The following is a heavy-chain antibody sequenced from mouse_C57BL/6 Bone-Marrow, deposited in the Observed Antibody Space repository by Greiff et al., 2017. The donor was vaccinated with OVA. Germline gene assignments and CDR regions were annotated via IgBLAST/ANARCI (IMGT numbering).Heavy chain of an antibody. D-gene: IGHD2-1*01. CDR1: GFTFSRYA. CDR3: ARDLYGNYLDF. J-gene: IGHJ2*01. CDR2: ISDGGSYT. Sequence: EVKLMESGGGLVKPGGSLKLSCAASGFTFSRYAMSWVRQTPEKRLEWVATISDGGSYTYYPDNVKGRFTISRDNAKNNLYQQMSHLKSEDTAMYYCARDLYGNYLDFEGRGTALTVSS. V-gene: IGHV5-4*01.